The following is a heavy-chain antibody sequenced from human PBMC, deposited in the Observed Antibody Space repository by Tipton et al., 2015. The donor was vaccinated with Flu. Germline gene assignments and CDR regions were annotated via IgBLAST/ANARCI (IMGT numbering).Heavy chain of an antibody. CDR1: GFTFSGYG. CDR2: IRHDGSDK. Sequence: QLVQSGGGVVQPGGSLRLSCAASGFTFSGYGMHWVRQAPGKGLEWVAFIRHDGSDKYYADSVKGRFTIARDDSSSALYLLMKSLRPEDTAIYYCAKDGWDTSGWYPFDYWGQGTLVSVSS. D-gene: IGHD6-19*01. J-gene: IGHJ4*02. CDR3: AKDGWDTSGWYPFDY. V-gene: IGHV3-30*02.